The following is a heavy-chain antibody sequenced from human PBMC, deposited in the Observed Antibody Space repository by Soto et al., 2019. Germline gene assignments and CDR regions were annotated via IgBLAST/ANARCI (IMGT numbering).Heavy chain of an antibody. CDR2: IYHSGST. CDR1: DYSISSGYY. V-gene: IGHV4-38-2*01. Sequence: PSETLSLTCAVSDYSISSGYYWGWIRQPPGKGLEWIGSIYHSGSTYYNPSLKSRVTISVDTSKNQFSLKLSSVTAADTAVYYCARGPYGSGSYYKGYYYYGMGVWGQGTTVTVSS. D-gene: IGHD3-10*01. CDR3: ARGPYGSGSYYKGYYYYGMGV. J-gene: IGHJ6*02.